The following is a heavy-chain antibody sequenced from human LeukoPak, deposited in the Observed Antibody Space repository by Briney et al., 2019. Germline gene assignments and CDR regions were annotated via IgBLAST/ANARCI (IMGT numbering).Heavy chain of an antibody. J-gene: IGHJ4*02. CDR2: ISGSGGST. D-gene: IGHD2-2*01. Sequence: PGGSLRLSCAAPGFTFSSYAMSWVRQAPGKGLEWVSAISGSGGSTYYADSVKGRFTISRDNSKNTLYLQMNSLRAEDTAVYYCAKGHAVYCSSTSCYLDYWGQGTLVTVSS. CDR3: AKGHAVYCSSTSCYLDY. V-gene: IGHV3-23*01. CDR1: GFTFSSYA.